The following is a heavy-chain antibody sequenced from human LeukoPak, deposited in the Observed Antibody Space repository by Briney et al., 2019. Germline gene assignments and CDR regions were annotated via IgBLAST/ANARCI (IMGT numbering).Heavy chain of an antibody. Sequence: PSETLSLTCTVSGGSISSGDYYWSWIRQPPGKGLEWIGYIYYSGSTYYNPSLKSRVTISVDTSKNQFSLKLSSETAADTAVYYCAREVVPAAMGNWFDPWGQGTLVTVSS. CDR3: AREVVPAAMGNWFDP. J-gene: IGHJ5*02. CDR1: GGSISSGDYY. V-gene: IGHV4-30-4*01. CDR2: IYYSGST. D-gene: IGHD2-2*01.